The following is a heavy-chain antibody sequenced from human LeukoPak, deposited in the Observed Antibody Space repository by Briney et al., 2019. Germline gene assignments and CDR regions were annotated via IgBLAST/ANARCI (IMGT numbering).Heavy chain of an antibody. CDR2: INPNSGGT. J-gene: IGHJ3*02. Sequence: ASVKVSCKASGYTFTGYYMHWVRQAPGQGLEWMAWINPNSGGTNYAQKFQGRVTMTRDTSISTAYMELSRLRSDDTAVYYCARGPYGDDAFDIWGQGTMVTVSS. CDR1: GYTFTGYY. D-gene: IGHD4-17*01. CDR3: ARGPYGDDAFDI. V-gene: IGHV1-2*02.